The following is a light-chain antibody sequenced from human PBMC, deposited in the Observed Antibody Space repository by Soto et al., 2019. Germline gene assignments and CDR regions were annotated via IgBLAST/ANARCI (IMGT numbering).Light chain of an antibody. V-gene: IGLV2-14*03. J-gene: IGLJ1*01. Sequence: QSVLTQPASVSGSPGQSITISCTGTSSDVGGYNYVSWYQHHPGKAPKLLIYDVSNRPSGISHRFSGSKSGNTASLTISGLQAEDEADYYCSSYRSGGTYVFGTGTKLTVL. CDR3: SSYRSGGTYV. CDR1: SSDVGGYNY. CDR2: DVS.